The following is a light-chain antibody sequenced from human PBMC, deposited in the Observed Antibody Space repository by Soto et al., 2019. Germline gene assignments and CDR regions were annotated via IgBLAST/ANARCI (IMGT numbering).Light chain of an antibody. J-gene: IGKJ5*01. V-gene: IGKV1-39*01. CDR2: AAS. CDR1: QSISSY. Sequence: DIQMTQSPSSLSASVGDRVTITCRASQSISSYLNWYQQKPGKAPKLLIYAASSLQSGVPSRFSGSGSGTDFTLTISSLQSEDFAVYYCQQYNNWPGVTFGQGTRLEIK. CDR3: QQYNNWPGVT.